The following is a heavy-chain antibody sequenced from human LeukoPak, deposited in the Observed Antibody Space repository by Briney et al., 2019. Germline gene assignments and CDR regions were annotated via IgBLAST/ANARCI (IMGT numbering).Heavy chain of an antibody. V-gene: IGHV3-30-3*01. J-gene: IGHJ6*02. D-gene: IGHD3-10*01. Sequence: GGSLRLSCAASGFTFSSYAMHWVRQAPGKGMEWVAVISYDGRNKYYADSVKGRFTISRDNSKNTLYLQMNSLRAEDTAVYYCARDGYYGSGSYYGMDVWGQGTTVTVSS. CDR2: ISYDGRNK. CDR1: GFTFSSYA. CDR3: ARDGYYGSGSYYGMDV.